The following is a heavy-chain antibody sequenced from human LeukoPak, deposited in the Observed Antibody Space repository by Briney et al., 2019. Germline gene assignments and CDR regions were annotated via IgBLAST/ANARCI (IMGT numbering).Heavy chain of an antibody. CDR2: IIPIFGTA. Sequence: SVKVSCKASGGTFSSYAINWVRQAPGQGLEWMGGIIPIFGTANYAQKFQGRVTITADESTSTVYMELSSLRSEDTAVYYCARGIVGATIDYWGQGTLVTVSS. CDR3: ARGIVGATIDY. D-gene: IGHD1-26*01. J-gene: IGHJ4*02. CDR1: GGTFSSYA. V-gene: IGHV1-69*13.